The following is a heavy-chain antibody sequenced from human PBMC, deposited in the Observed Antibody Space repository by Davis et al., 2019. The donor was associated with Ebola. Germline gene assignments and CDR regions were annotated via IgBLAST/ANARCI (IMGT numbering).Heavy chain of an antibody. V-gene: IGHV1-18*04. J-gene: IGHJ4*02. Sequence: ASVKVSCKASGYTFTSHGIIWVRHAPGQGLEWMGWINTYGGNTNYAQKLQGRVTMTTDKSTSTAYMELRSLRSDDTAVYFCARGRPSYNWNSMDYWGQGTLVTVSS. D-gene: IGHD1-7*01. CDR3: ARGRPSYNWNSMDY. CDR2: INTYGGNT. CDR1: GYTFTSHG.